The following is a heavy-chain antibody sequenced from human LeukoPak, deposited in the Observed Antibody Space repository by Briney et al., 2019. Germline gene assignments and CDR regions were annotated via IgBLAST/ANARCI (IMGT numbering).Heavy chain of an antibody. CDR2: INWNGGST. V-gene: IGHV3-20*04. Sequence: GGSLRLSCAASGFTFDDYGMSWVRQAPGKGLEWVSGINWNGGSTGYADSVKGRFTISRDNAKNSLYLQMNSLRAEDTALYYCARDARMATNDAFDIWGQGTMVTVSS. J-gene: IGHJ3*02. CDR1: GFTFDDYG. CDR3: ARDARMATNDAFDI. D-gene: IGHD5-24*01.